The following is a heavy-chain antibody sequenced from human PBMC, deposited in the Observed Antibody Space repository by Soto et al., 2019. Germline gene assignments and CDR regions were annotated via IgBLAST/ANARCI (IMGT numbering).Heavy chain of an antibody. CDR2: ISSSGSTI. Sequence: GGSLRLSCAVSGFTFSRYEMNWVRQAPGKGLEWVSYISSSGSTIYYADSVKGRFTISRDNAKNSLYLQMSGLRAEDTAVYYCARGSTLIVVNHLDYWGHGTLVTSPQ. CDR3: ARGSTLIVVNHLDY. J-gene: IGHJ4*01. D-gene: IGHD3-22*01. V-gene: IGHV3-48*03. CDR1: GFTFSRYE.